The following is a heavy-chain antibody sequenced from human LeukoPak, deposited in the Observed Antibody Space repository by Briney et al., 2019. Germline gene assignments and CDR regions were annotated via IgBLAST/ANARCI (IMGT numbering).Heavy chain of an antibody. J-gene: IGHJ4*02. V-gene: IGHV3-7*01. CDR2: IKEDGSEK. D-gene: IGHD2-2*01. CDR3: AREHCSSSSCHLDY. CDR1: GFTFSSYW. Sequence: QSGGSLRLSCAAWGFTFSSYWMSWARQAPGKGLEWVANIKEDGSEKYYVNSVRGRFSISRDNAKNSLYLQMNSLRAEDTAVYYCAREHCSSSSCHLDYWGQGTLVTVAS.